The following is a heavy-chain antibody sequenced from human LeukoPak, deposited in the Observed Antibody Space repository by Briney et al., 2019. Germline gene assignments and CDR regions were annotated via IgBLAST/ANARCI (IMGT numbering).Heavy chain of an antibody. CDR2: IYSGGST. Sequence: GGSLRLSCAASGFTFDDYGMSWVRHAPGKGLEWVSVIYSGGSTYYADSVKGRFTISRDNSKNTLYLQMNSLRDEDTAVYYCARDVDYWGQGTLVTVSS. V-gene: IGHV3-53*01. CDR3: ARDVDY. CDR1: GFTFDDYG. J-gene: IGHJ4*02.